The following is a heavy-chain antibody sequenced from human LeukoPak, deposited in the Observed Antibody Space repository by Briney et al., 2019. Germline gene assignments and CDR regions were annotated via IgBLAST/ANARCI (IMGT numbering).Heavy chain of an antibody. J-gene: IGHJ6*02. Sequence: RTGGSLRLSCAASGFTFSNAWMSWVRQAPGKGLEWVGRIKSKTDGGTTDYAAPVKGRFTISRDDSKNTLYLQMNSLKTEDTAVYYCTTNSSGPVWEMSYYYGMDVWGQGTTVTVSS. D-gene: IGHD6-19*01. CDR3: TTNSSGPVWEMSYYYGMDV. CDR1: GFTFSNAW. V-gene: IGHV3-15*01. CDR2: IKSKTDGGTT.